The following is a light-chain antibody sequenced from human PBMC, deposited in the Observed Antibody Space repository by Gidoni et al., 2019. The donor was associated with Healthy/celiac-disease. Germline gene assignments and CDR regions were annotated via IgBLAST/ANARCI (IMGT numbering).Light chain of an antibody. Sequence: IQFTLSPSFLSASVGDRVTITCRASQDINTYLVWYQQKPGKAPNLLIYAASTLESGVPARFSGSGSGTKYTLTISRLQPEDFATYYCQQLKNYPLTFGGGTKVEF. V-gene: IGKV1-9*01. CDR2: AAS. CDR1: QDINTY. CDR3: QQLKNYPLT. J-gene: IGKJ4*01.